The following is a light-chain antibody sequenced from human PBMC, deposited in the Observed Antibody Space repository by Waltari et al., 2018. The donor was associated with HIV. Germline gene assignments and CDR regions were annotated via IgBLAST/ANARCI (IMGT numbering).Light chain of an antibody. J-gene: IGLJ2*01. CDR3: QSYDSSLSGVV. CDR2: GNI. V-gene: IGLV1-40*01. Sequence: QSVLTQPPSVSGAPGQRVTISCTGSSSNIGAGHDVHWYQQLPGTAPQPPIYGNINRPSGVPDRFSGSKSGTSASLSITGLQAEDEADYYCQSYDSSLSGVVFGGGTKLTVL. CDR1: SSNIGAGHD.